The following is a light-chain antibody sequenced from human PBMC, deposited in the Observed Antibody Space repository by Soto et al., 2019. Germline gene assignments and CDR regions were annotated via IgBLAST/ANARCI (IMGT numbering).Light chain of an antibody. Sequence: FVVTQSPDTLSLSPGETATLSCRASQCVSSSEAWYQHKPGQSPRLVVYSGYKRSPGIPARFSGSGSGTDFTLTISRLESDDFAIYYCQQRYSWLRVFGPGTKVEVK. V-gene: IGKV3D-20*02. J-gene: IGKJ1*01. CDR1: QCVSSS. CDR3: QQRYSWLRV. CDR2: SGY.